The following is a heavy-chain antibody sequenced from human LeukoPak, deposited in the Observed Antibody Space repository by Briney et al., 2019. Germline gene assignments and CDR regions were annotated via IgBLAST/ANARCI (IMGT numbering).Heavy chain of an antibody. CDR1: GGTFSSYA. CDR3: ARWNSSSPGVGYYFDY. Sequence: GASVKVSCKASGGTFSSYAISWVRQAPGQGLEWMGGIIPIFGTANYAQKFQGRVTITADESTSTAYMELSSLRSEDTAVYYCARWNSSSPGVGYYFDYWGQGTLVTVSS. V-gene: IGHV1-69*13. CDR2: IIPIFGTA. J-gene: IGHJ4*02. D-gene: IGHD6-6*01.